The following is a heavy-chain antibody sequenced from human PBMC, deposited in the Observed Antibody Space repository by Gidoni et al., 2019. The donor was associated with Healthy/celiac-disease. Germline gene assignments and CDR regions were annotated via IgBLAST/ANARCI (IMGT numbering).Heavy chain of an antibody. Sequence: QVQLQPWGAGLFKPSETLSLTRPAYDRSFRGYSWSWLRQPPGKGLEWIGEINHSGSANNNPSLKSRVTISVDTSKNQFSLKLSSVTAADTAVYYCAGLIPFWSGYYRGAAIYGMDVWGQGTTVTVSS. J-gene: IGHJ6*02. D-gene: IGHD3-3*01. CDR3: AGLIPFWSGYYRGAAIYGMDV. V-gene: IGHV4-34*01. CDR1: DRSFRGYS. CDR2: INHSGSA.